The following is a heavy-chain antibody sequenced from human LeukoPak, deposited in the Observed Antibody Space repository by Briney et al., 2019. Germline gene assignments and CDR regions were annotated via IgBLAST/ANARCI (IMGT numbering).Heavy chain of an antibody. Sequence: ASVKVSCKASGYTFTGYYMHWVRQAPGQGLEWMGWISTYNGNTNYAQRLQGRVAMTTDTSTSTAYMELRSLISDDTAVYYCARGTTVTSDYWGQGTLVTVSS. D-gene: IGHD4-17*01. J-gene: IGHJ4*02. V-gene: IGHV1-18*04. CDR2: ISTYNGNT. CDR3: ARGTTVTSDY. CDR1: GYTFTGYY.